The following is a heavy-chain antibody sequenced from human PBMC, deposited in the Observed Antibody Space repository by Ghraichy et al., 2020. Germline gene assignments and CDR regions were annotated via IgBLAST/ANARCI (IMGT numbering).Heavy chain of an antibody. D-gene: IGHD2-8*01. Sequence: LSLTCAASALTFSSYEMNWVRQAPGKGLEWVSYISSSGSTIYYADSVKGRFTISRDNAKNSLYLQINSLRAEDTAVYYCARGLDIVLYGMDVWGQGTTVTVSS. CDR2: ISSSGSTI. V-gene: IGHV3-48*03. CDR1: ALTFSSYE. CDR3: ARGLDIVLYGMDV. J-gene: IGHJ6*02.